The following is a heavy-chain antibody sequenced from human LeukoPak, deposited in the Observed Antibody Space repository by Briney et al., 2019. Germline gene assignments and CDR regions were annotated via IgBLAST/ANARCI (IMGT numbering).Heavy chain of an antibody. CDR3: ARVQYYYDSSGLRLNWFDP. Sequence: ASVKVSCKASGGTFSSYAISWVRQAPGQGLEWMGWISAYNGNTNYAQKLQGRVTMTTDTSTSTAYMELRSLRSDDTAVYYCARVQYYYDSSGLRLNWFDPWGQGTLVTVSS. CDR2: ISAYNGNT. CDR1: GGTFSSYA. J-gene: IGHJ5*02. V-gene: IGHV1-18*01. D-gene: IGHD3-22*01.